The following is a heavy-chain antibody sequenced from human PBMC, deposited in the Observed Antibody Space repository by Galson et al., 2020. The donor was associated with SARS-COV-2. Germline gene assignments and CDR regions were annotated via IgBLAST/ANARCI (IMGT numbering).Heavy chain of an antibody. J-gene: IGHJ4*02. Sequence: GESLKISCAASGFTFSSYAMSWVRQAPGKGLEWVSAISGSGGSTYYADSVKGRFTISRDNSKNTLYLQMNSLRAEDTAVYYCAKGVGIVVGYFDYWGQGTLVTVSS. CDR1: GFTFSSYA. CDR2: ISGSGGST. CDR3: AKGVGIVVGYFDY. D-gene: IGHD3-22*01. V-gene: IGHV3-23*01.